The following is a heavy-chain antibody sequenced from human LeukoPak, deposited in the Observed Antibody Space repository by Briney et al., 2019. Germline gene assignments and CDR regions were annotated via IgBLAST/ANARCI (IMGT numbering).Heavy chain of an antibody. D-gene: IGHD3-16*01. CDR3: CLLDY. CDR1: GFTFSSYA. V-gene: IGHV3-30*04. CDR2: ISYDGSNK. J-gene: IGHJ4*02. Sequence: GSLRLSCAASGFTFSSYAMHWLRQAPGKGLEWVAVISYDGSNKYYADSVKGRFTISRDNSKNTLYLQMNSLRAEDTAVYYCCLLDYWGQGTLVTVSS.